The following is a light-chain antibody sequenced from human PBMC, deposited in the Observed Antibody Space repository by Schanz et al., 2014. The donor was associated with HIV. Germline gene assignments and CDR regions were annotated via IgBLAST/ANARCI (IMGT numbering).Light chain of an antibody. V-gene: IGLV2-8*01. Sequence: QSALTQPPSASGSPGQSVTISCTGTNSDVGGYNYVSWYQQHPGKAPKLMIFDVTHRPSGVPDRFSGSKSGNTASLTISGLQAEDEADYYCNSYAGSNNLVFGGGTKLTVL. J-gene: IGLJ2*01. CDR2: DVT. CDR3: NSYAGSNNLV. CDR1: NSDVGGYNY.